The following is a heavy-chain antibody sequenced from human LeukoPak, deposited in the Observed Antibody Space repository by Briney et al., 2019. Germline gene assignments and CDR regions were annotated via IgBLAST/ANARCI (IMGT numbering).Heavy chain of an antibody. D-gene: IGHD2-2*01. CDR3: ARDMGTGECSSSSCYAFDY. CDR2: LTYDENKK. V-gene: IGHV3-30*03. CDR1: GFTFSNYD. Sequence: GGSLRLSCGASGFTFSNYDVHWVRQAPGKGLEWVAGLTYDENKKYYIDSVEGRFTISRDNSRNTLHLQMNSLRADDTAVYYCARDMGTGECSSSSCYAFDYWGQGTLVIVSS. J-gene: IGHJ4*02.